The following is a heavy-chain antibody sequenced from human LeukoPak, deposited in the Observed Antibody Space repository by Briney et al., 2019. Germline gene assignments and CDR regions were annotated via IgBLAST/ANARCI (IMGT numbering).Heavy chain of an antibody. CDR1: GFTVSSNY. Sequence: GGSLRLSCAASGFTVSSNYMSWVRQAPGKGLEWVSVIYSGGSTYYADSVKGRFTISRDNSKNTLYLQMNSLRAEDTAVYYCAKDSGSYRDYIDYWGQGTLVTVSS. D-gene: IGHD1-26*01. CDR3: AKDSGSYRDYIDY. CDR2: IYSGGST. V-gene: IGHV3-66*02. J-gene: IGHJ4*02.